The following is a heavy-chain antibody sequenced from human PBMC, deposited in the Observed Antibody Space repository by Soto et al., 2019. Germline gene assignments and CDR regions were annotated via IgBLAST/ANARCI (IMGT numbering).Heavy chain of an antibody. V-gene: IGHV3-23*01. D-gene: IGHD3-22*01. Sequence: AGGSLRLSCAASGFTFSSYAMSWVRQAPGKGLEWVSAISGSGGSTYYADSVKGRFTISRDNSKNTLYLQMNSLRAEDTAVYYCAKDPKVAYYYDSSGYFEFADEEDYWGQGTLVTVSS. J-gene: IGHJ4*02. CDR3: AKDPKVAYYYDSSGYFEFADEEDY. CDR2: ISGSGGST. CDR1: GFTFSSYA.